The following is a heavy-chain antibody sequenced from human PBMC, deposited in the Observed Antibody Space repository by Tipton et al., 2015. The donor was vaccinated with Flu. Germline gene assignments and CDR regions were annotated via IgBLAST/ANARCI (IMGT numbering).Heavy chain of an antibody. J-gene: IGHJ5*02. Sequence: TLSLTCTVSGGSINTYFWTWMRQSAGKGLEWIGRIYSTGEVGYNPSLKSRVTMSVDTSKNQFSLELSSVTAADTAVYFCARGLRGGTAAGGYENWFDPWGQGSLVTVSS. CDR3: ARGLRGGTAAGGYENWFDP. D-gene: IGHD6-13*01. CDR2: IYSTGEV. V-gene: IGHV4-4*07. CDR1: GGSINTYF.